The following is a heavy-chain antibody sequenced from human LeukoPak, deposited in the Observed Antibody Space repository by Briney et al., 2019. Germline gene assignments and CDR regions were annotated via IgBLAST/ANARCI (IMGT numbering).Heavy chain of an antibody. CDR3: ARVTVGATDWYFDL. D-gene: IGHD1-26*01. CDR2: IYHSGST. V-gene: IGHV4-30-2*01. Sequence: PSQTLSLTCAVSGGSISSGGYSWRWIRQPPGKGLEWIGYIYHSGSTYYNPSLKSRVTISVDRSKNQFSLKLSSVTAADTAVYYCARVTVGATDWYFDLWGRGTLVTVSS. CDR1: GGSISSGGYS. J-gene: IGHJ2*01.